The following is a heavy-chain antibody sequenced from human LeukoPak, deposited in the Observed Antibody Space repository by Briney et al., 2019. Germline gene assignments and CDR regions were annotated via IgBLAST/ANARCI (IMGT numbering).Heavy chain of an antibody. Sequence: PGGSLRLSCAASGFTFSSYAMSWVRQAPGKGLEWVSSISGSGGSTYYADSVKGRFTISRDNSTNTLYLQMNSLRAEDTAVYYCAKAAMVRGVIITIYWGQGTLVTVSS. J-gene: IGHJ4*02. CDR3: AKAAMVRGVIITIY. D-gene: IGHD3-10*01. V-gene: IGHV3-23*01. CDR2: ISGSGGST. CDR1: GFTFSSYA.